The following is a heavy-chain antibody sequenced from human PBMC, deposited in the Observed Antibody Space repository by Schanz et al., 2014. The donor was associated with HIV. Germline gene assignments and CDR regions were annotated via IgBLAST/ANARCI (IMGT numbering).Heavy chain of an antibody. Sequence: QVQLVESGGGLVKPGGSLRLACSASGFTSEFTFSDFYMAWVRQAPGRGLEWVAAMWYDESHKGYADSVKGRFTISRVNSKNTLYLQMNSLRAEDTAIYYCAKTSITLGMDVWGQGTTVTVSS. V-gene: IGHV3-33*03. D-gene: IGHD1-20*01. J-gene: IGHJ6*02. CDR1: GFTSEFTFSDFY. CDR2: MWYDESHK. CDR3: AKTSITLGMDV.